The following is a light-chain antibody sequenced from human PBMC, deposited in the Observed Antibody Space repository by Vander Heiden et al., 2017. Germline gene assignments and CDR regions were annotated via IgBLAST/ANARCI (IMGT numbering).Light chain of an antibody. J-gene: IGLJ3*02. V-gene: IGLV1-44*01. CDR2: SNN. CDR1: SSNIGSNA. Sequence: QSVLTHPPSASATPGRQVAISCSGSSSNIGSNAVSWYQQLPGTAPKFLIYSNNQRPSGVPDRFSGSKSGTSASMAISGLQSEDEADYYCAAWDGSLKAGVFGGGTKLTVL. CDR3: AAWDGSLKAGV.